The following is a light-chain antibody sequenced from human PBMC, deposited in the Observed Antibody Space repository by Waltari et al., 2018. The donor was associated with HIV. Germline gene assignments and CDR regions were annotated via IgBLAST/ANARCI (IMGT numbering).Light chain of an antibody. V-gene: IGLV2-14*01. CDR1: SSDIGGYNY. Sequence: QSALTQPASVSGPPGQSITISCTGTSSDIGGYNYVSWYQQYPGKAPRLIIYEVTGRPSGISNRFSGSKSGNTASLTISGLQAEDEAEYYCCSNAARATYVFGTGTQVTVL. CDR3: CSNAARATYV. CDR2: EVT. J-gene: IGLJ1*01.